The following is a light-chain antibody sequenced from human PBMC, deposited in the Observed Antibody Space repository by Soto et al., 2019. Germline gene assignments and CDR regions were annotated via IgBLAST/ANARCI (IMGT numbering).Light chain of an antibody. Sequence: DIVMTQSPLSLPVTPGEPASISCRSSQSLLHSNGYNYLDWYLQKPGQSPQLLIYLGSNRASGVPDRFSGSGSGTDFTLKISRVEAEDVEVYYCMQALQTPNTFGQGTELEIK. CDR1: QSLLHSNGYNY. J-gene: IGKJ2*01. V-gene: IGKV2-28*01. CDR3: MQALQTPNT. CDR2: LGS.